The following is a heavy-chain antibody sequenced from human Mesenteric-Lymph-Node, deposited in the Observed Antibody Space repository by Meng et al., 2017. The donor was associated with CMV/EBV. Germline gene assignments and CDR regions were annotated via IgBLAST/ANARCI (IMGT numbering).Heavy chain of an antibody. V-gene: IGHV4-39*07. J-gene: IGHJ6*02. CDR3: ARRDYYYFDMDV. Sequence: SETLSLTCTVSGASISSSTYYWAWLRQPPGKGLEWMGYILYTGTPYFNPSLKSQVTMSVDTSKNQFSLKLSSVTAADTAVYYCARRDYYYFDMDVWGQGTTVTVSS. CDR1: GASISSSTYY. CDR2: ILYTGTP.